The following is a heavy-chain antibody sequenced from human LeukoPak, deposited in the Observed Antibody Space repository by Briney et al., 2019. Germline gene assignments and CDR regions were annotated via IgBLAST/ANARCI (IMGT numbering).Heavy chain of an antibody. V-gene: IGHV4-4*02. D-gene: IGHD5-12*01. J-gene: IGHJ4*02. CDR3: ASFSGSNAFDY. CDR1: GGSISSSNW. Sequence: SETLSLTCAVSGGSISSSNWWSWVRQPPGKGLEWIGEIYHSGSTNYNPSLKSRVTISIDKSKNQFSLKLSSVTAADTAVYYCASFSGSNAFDYWGQGTLVTVSS. CDR2: IYHSGST.